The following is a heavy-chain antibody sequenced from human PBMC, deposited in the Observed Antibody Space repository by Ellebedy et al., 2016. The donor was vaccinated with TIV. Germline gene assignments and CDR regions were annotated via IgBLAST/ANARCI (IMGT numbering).Heavy chain of an antibody. D-gene: IGHD2-15*01. CDR3: ARDAGYCSGGSCHYYGMDV. CDR1: GLTFSDYT. V-gene: IGHV3-21*01. Sequence: PGGSLRLSCAASGLTFSDYTMNWVRQAPGKGLEWVSSITSSSSYMYYADSVKGRFTISRDNAKNSLYLQMNSLRAEDTAVYYCARDAGYCSGGSCHYYGMDVWGQGTTVTVSS. CDR2: ITSSSSYM. J-gene: IGHJ6*02.